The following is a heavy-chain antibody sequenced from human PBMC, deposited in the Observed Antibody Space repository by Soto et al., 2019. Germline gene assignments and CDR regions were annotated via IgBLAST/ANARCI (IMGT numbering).Heavy chain of an antibody. D-gene: IGHD2-2*01. CDR3: ARVPDR. V-gene: IGHV4-30-2*01. CDR1: GGSISSCGYS. J-gene: IGHJ5*02. CDR2: IYHSGST. Sequence: SETLSLTCAVSGGSISSCGYSWSWIRQPPGKGLEWIGYIYHSGSTYYNPSLKSRVTISVDRSKDQFSLKLSSVTAADTAVYYCARVPDRWGQGTLVTVS.